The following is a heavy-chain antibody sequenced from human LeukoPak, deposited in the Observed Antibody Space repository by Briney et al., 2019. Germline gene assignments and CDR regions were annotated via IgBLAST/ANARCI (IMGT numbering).Heavy chain of an antibody. J-gene: IGHJ4*02. D-gene: IGHD5-24*01. CDR3: ARVALRDGYNSRGLYYFDY. CDR1: GGTFSSYA. CDR2: IIPIFGTA. V-gene: IGHV1-69*13. Sequence: SVKVSCKASGGTFSSYAISWVRQAPGQGLEWMGGIIPIFGTANYAQKFQGRVTITADESTSTAYMELSSLRSEDTAVHYRARVALRDGYNSRGLYYFDYWGQGTLVTVSS.